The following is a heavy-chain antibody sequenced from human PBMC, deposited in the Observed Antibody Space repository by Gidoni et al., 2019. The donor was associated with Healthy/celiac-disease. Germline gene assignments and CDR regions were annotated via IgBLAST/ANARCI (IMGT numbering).Heavy chain of an antibody. D-gene: IGHD7-27*01. CDR3: ARAKLGNWFDP. J-gene: IGHJ5*02. CDR2: ISSSSSYT. CDR1: GFTFSDYY. V-gene: IGHV3-11*05. Sequence: QVQLVESGGGLVKPGGSLRLSCAASGFTFSDYYMSWIRQAPGNGLGWVSYISSSSSYTNYADSVKGRFTISRDNAKNSLYLQMNSLRAEDTAVYYCARAKLGNWFDPWGQGTLVTVSS.